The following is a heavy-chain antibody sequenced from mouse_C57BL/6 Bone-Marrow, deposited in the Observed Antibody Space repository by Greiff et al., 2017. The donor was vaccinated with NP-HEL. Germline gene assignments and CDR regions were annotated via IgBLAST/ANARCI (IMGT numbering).Heavy chain of an antibody. Sequence: QVTLKVCGPGILQSSQTLSLTCSFSGFSLSTSGMGVSWIRQPSGKGLEWLAHIYWDDDKRYTPSLKSRLTISKDTSRNQVLLKITSVDTADTATYYCARRVLVYAMDYWGQGTSVTVSS. CDR3: ARRVLVYAMDY. CDR2: IYWDDDK. J-gene: IGHJ4*01. CDR1: GFSLSTSGMG. V-gene: IGHV8-12*01. D-gene: IGHD1-1*01.